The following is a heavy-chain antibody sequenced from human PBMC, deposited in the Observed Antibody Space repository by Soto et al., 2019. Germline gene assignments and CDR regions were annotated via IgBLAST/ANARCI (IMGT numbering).Heavy chain of an antibody. CDR2: IYNSGRY. D-gene: IGHD1-1*01. CDR1: GGFI. CDR3: ARTLPNRQLFDS. J-gene: IGHJ4*02. V-gene: IGHV4-59*01. Sequence: SETLSLTCTVSGGFIWGWIRQSPDKGLEWIGYIYNSGRYNYNPSLESRLTISIDTSKNQFSLRLASVTAADTAVYYCARTLPNRQLFDSWSQGTLVKSPQ.